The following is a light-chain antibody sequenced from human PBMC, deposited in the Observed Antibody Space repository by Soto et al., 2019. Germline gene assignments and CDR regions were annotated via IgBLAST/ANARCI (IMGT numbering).Light chain of an antibody. CDR1: QSVSTS. J-gene: IGKJ1*01. CDR2: GAS. Sequence: EIVLTQSPGTLSLSPGERATLSCRASQSVSTSLAWSQHKAGQAPRLLIYGASNRATGIPDRFSGSGSGTDFTLTISSLEPEDLAMYYSQQYDGSPRPFGQGTKVAMK. CDR3: QQYDGSPRP. V-gene: IGKV3-20*01.